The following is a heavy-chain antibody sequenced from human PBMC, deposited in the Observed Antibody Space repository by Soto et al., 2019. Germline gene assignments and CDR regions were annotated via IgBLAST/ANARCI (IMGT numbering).Heavy chain of an antibody. J-gene: IGHJ4*02. V-gene: IGHV4-4*07. D-gene: IGHD3-3*01. CDR3: ARWGQDFRSGPFDY. Sequence: SSETLSLTCTVSDGSISTYFCNWIRQPAGKGLEWIGRIDNSGNTNYNPSLKSRVTMSADTSRNQFSLKLNSVTAADTAVYYCARWGQDFRSGPFDYWGQGALVTGSS. CDR1: DGSISTYF. CDR2: IDNSGNT.